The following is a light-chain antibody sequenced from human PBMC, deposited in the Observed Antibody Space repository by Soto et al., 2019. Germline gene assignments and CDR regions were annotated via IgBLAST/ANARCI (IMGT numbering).Light chain of an antibody. CDR1: SNDVGAYKY. Sequence: QSVLTQPRSVTGSPGQSVTISCTGTSNDVGAYKYVSWYQQRPGKAPKLLIYDVNKRPSEVPDRFSGSKSGNTASLSISGLQPEDDADYYCCSFAGTYTLIFGGGTKVTVL. CDR3: CSFAGTYTLI. J-gene: IGLJ2*01. V-gene: IGLV2-11*01. CDR2: DVN.